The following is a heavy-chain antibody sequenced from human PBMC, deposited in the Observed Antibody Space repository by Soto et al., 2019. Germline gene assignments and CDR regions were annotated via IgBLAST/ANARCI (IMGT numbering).Heavy chain of an antibody. CDR2: ISYDGSNK. D-gene: IGHD3-22*01. V-gene: IGHV3-30-3*01. Sequence: GGSLRLSCAASGFTFSSYAMHWVRQAPGKGLEWVAVISYDGSNKYYADSVKGRFTISRDNSKNTLYLQMNSLRAEDTAVYYCAREEVVVCFDYWGQGTLVTVSS. CDR3: AREEVVVCFDY. J-gene: IGHJ4*02. CDR1: GFTFSSYA.